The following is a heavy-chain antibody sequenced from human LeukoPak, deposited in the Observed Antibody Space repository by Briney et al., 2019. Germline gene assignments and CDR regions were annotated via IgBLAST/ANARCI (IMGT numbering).Heavy chain of an antibody. J-gene: IGHJ4*02. CDR1: GGSISSSSYY. CDR2: IYYSGST. CDR3: ARRTVTTIWH. D-gene: IGHD4-17*01. V-gene: IGHV4-39*01. Sequence: KASETLSLTCTVSGGSISSSSYYWGWIRQPPGKGLEWIGSIYYSGSTYYNPSLKSRVTISVDTSKNQFSLKLSSVTAADTAVYYCARRTVTTIWHWGQGTLVTVSS.